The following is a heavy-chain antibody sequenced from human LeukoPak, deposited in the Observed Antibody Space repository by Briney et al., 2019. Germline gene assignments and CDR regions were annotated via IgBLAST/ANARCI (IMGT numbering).Heavy chain of an antibody. V-gene: IGHV4-34*01. CDR1: GGSFSGYY. CDR3: ARVRGWQLARHYYMDV. CDR2: INHSGST. D-gene: IGHD6-6*01. J-gene: IGHJ6*03. Sequence: SETLSLTCAVYGGSFSGYYWSWIRQPPGKGLEWIGEINHSGSTNYNPSLKSQVTISVDTSKNQFSLKLSSVTAADTAVYYCARVRGWQLARHYYMDVWGKGTTVIVSS.